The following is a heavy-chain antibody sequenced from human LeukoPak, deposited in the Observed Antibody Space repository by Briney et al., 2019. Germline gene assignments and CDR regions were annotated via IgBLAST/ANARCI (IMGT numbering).Heavy chain of an antibody. V-gene: IGHV1-8*01. Sequence: ASVKVSCKASGYTFTSYDINWVRQATGQGLEWMGWMNPNSGNTGYAQKFQGRVTMTRNTSISTAYMELSSLRSEDTAVYYCARGSAYYYDGSGYYYYYGMDVWGQGTTVTVSS. CDR3: ARGSAYYYDGSGYYYYYGMDV. J-gene: IGHJ6*02. CDR1: GYTFTSYD. D-gene: IGHD3-22*01. CDR2: MNPNSGNT.